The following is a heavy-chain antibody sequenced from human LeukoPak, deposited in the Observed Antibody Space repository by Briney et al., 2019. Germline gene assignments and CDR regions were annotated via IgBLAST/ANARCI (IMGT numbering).Heavy chain of an antibody. CDR1: GYTFTGYY. CDR2: INPNSGGT. J-gene: IGHJ6*02. Sequence: ASVKVSCKASGYTFTGYYMHWVRQAPGQGLEWMGWINPNSGGTNYAQKFQGWVTMTRDTSISTAYMELSRLRSDDTAVYYCAAIERNWDRDYYGMDVWGQGTTVTVSS. V-gene: IGHV1-2*04. D-gene: IGHD7-27*01. CDR3: AAIERNWDRDYYGMDV.